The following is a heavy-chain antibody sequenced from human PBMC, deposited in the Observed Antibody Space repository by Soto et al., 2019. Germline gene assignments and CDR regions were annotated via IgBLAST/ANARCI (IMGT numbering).Heavy chain of an antibody. Sequence: GGSLRLSCAASGFTLSSYWMYWVRQTPGQGLVWVARIKNGAGDTSYAESVKGRVIISRDNAKNTLYLQMSSLRSEDTAVYYCVRFSGLDLWGQGTLVTVSS. CDR2: IKNGAGDT. V-gene: IGHV3-74*01. J-gene: IGHJ5*02. CDR1: GFTLSSYW. CDR3: VRFSGLDL.